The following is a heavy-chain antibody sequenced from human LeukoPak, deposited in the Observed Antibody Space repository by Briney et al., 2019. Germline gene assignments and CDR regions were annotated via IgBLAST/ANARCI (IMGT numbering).Heavy chain of an antibody. CDR3: ARDPYLDIVVVPAAIYYGMDV. CDR2: INHSVST. CDR1: GVSFRGYY. Sequence: SETLSLTCAVYGVSFRGYYWSWIRQPPGKGLEWIGEINHSVSTNYNQSIKSRVTISVDTSKNQLSLKLSSVTAADTAVYYCARDPYLDIVVVPAAIYYGMDVWGQGTTVTVSS. D-gene: IGHD2-2*03. V-gene: IGHV4-34*01. J-gene: IGHJ6*02.